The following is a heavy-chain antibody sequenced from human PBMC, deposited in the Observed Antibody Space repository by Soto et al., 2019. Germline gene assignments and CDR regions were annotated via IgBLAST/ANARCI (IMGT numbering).Heavy chain of an antibody. J-gene: IGHJ6*02. V-gene: IGHV1-2*04. CDR3: ARDIVVVPAAMIYYGMDV. Sequence: ASVKVSCKASGYTFTGYYMHWVRQAPGQGLEWMGWINPNSGGTNYAQKFQGWVTMTRDTSISTAYMELSRLRSDDTAVYYCARDIVVVPAAMIYYGMDVWGQGTTVTVSS. D-gene: IGHD2-2*01. CDR2: INPNSGGT. CDR1: GYTFTGYY.